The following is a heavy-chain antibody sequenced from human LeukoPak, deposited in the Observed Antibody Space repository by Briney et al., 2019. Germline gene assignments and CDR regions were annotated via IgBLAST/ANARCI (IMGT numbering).Heavy chain of an antibody. J-gene: IGHJ3*02. Sequence: PSETLSLTCAVYGGSFSGYYWSWIRQPPGNGLEWIGEINHSGSTNYNPSLKRRVTISVDTFKNQFSLKLSSVTAADTAVYYCARGGRKKHNLLRGIIMVRGVIDPRDAFDIWGQGTMVTVSS. CDR1: GGSFSGYY. CDR3: ARGGRKKHNLLRGIIMVRGVIDPRDAFDI. V-gene: IGHV4-34*01. CDR2: INHSGST. D-gene: IGHD3-10*01.